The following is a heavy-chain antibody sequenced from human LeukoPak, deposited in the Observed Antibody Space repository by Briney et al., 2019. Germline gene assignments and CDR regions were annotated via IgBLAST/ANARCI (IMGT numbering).Heavy chain of an antibody. Sequence: SETLSLTCTVSGGSITSYFWNWVRQPPGKGLEWIGYIYYSGSTYYNPSLDSRVTISVDTSQNQISLRLSSVTAADTAVYYCASGRGCSGGRCYTGSAFHIWGQGTMVTVSS. CDR2: IYYSGST. D-gene: IGHD2-15*01. CDR3: ASGRGCSGGRCYTGSAFHI. J-gene: IGHJ3*02. V-gene: IGHV4-59*01. CDR1: GGSITSYF.